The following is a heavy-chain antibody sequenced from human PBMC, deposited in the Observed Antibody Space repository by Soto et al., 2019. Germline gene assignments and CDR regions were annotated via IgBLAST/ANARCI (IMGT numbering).Heavy chain of an antibody. D-gene: IGHD4-17*01. CDR3: ARHGFYGDYSSNYFDP. CDR2: IDPSDSYT. CDR1: GYSFTSYW. V-gene: IGHV5-10-1*01. J-gene: IGHJ5*02. Sequence: PVESQRISCKVSGYSFTSYWISWVRQMPGKGLEWMGRIDPSDSYTNYSPSFQGHVTISADKSISTAYLQWSSLKASDTAIYYCARHGFYGDYSSNYFDPWGQGTLVTVSS.